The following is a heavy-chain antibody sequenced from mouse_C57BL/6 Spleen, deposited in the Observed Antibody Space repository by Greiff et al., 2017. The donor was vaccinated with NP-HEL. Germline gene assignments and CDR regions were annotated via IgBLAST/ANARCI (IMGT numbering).Heavy chain of an antibody. CDR1: GYAFSSSW. V-gene: IGHV1-82*01. CDR3: ASGDYGEDY. J-gene: IGHJ2*01. D-gene: IGHD2-4*01. CDR2: IYPGDGDT. Sequence: VQLQQSGPELVKPGASVKISCKASGYAFSSSWMNWVKQRPGKGLEWFGRIYPGDGDTNYNGKFKGKGTLTADKSSRTAYMQRSSLTSEDSAVYFCASGDYGEDYWGQGTTLTVSS.